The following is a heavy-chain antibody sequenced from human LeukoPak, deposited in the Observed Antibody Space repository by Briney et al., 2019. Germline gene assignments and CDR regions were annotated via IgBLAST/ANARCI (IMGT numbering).Heavy chain of an antibody. Sequence: GGSLRLSCAASGFTFSSYAVSWVRQSLGKGLKWVSGISGRGESTYYADSVKGRFTISKDNSRNTVYLQMNSLRAEDTVVYYCAASLDLAVYGIDYWGQGTLVTVSS. CDR3: AASLDLAVYGIDY. CDR1: GFTFSSYA. V-gene: IGHV3-23*01. D-gene: IGHD2-8*02. J-gene: IGHJ4*02. CDR2: ISGRGEST.